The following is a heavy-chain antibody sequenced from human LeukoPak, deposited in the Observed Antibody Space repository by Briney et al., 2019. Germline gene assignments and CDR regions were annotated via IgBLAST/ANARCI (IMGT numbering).Heavy chain of an antibody. V-gene: IGHV3-53*01. CDR2: IYSGGST. CDR1: GFTVSSNY. J-gene: IGHJ6*03. D-gene: IGHD7-27*01. CDR3: ASDATGDNYYYYLDV. Sequence: GGSLRLSCAASGFTVSSNYMSWVRQAPGKGLEWVSVIYSGGSTYYADSVKGRFTISRDNSKNTLYLQMNSLRAEDTAVYYCASDATGDNYYYYLDVWGKGTTVTVSS.